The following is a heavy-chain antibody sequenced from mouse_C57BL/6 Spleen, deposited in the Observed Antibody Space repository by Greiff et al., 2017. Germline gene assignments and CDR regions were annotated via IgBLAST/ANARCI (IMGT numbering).Heavy chain of an antibody. J-gene: IGHJ2*01. Sequence: QVQLQQPGAELVKPGASVKLSCKASGYTFTSYWMHWVKQRPGQGLEWIGMIHPNSGSTNYNEKVKSKATLTVDNSSSTAYMQLSSLTSVDAAVYYCARRVVHFDYWGQGTNLTVSS. D-gene: IGHD1-1*01. V-gene: IGHV1-64*01. CDR1: GYTFTSYW. CDR2: IHPNSGST. CDR3: ARRVVHFDY.